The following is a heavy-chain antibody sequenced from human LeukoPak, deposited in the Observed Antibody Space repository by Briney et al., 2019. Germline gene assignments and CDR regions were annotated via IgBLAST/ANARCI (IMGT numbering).Heavy chain of an antibody. CDR2: ISGGGGGT. V-gene: IGHV3-23*01. D-gene: IGHD6-19*01. CDR1: GFTFSSYA. CDR3: ARGAIIAVAGPIDY. J-gene: IGHJ4*02. Sequence: GGSLRLSCAVSGFTFSSYAMSWVRQAPGKGLEWVSCISGGGGGTYYADSVKGRFTVSRDNSKTTLYLQMDSLRAEDTAVYYCARGAIIAVAGPIDYWGQGTLVTVSS.